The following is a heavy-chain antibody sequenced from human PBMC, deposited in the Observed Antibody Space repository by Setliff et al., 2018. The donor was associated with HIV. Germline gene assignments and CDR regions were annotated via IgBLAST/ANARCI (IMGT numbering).Heavy chain of an antibody. CDR1: GFTFSSYS. Sequence: VGSLRLSCAASGFTFSSYSMNWVRQAPGKGLEWVANIKQDGSEKNYMDSVKGRFTISRDNAKNSLYLQMSSLRTEDTAVYFCARDPAFGAFDIWGQGTMVTVSS. CDR3: ARDPAFGAFDI. CDR2: IKQDGSEK. J-gene: IGHJ3*02. D-gene: IGHD3-10*01. V-gene: IGHV3-7*03.